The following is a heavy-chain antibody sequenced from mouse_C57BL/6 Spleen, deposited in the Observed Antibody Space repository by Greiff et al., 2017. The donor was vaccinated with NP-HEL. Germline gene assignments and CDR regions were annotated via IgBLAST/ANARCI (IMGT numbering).Heavy chain of an antibody. J-gene: IGHJ3*01. CDR3: TRDYYGSSPFAY. Sequence: EVKLEESGEGLVKPGGSLKLSCAASGFTFSSYAMSWVRQTPEKRLEWVAYISSGGDYIYYADTVKGRFTISRDNARNTLYLQMSSLKSEDTAMYYCTRDYYGSSPFAYWGQGTLVTVSA. D-gene: IGHD1-1*01. V-gene: IGHV5-9-1*02. CDR1: GFTFSSYA. CDR2: ISSGGDYI.